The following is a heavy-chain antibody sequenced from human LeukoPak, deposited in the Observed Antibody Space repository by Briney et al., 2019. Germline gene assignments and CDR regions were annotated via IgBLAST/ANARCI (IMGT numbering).Heavy chain of an antibody. CDR3: ATYSSNWDAFDI. J-gene: IGHJ3*02. CDR2: IYSGGST. Sequence: GGSLRLSCAASGFTVSSNYMSWVRQAPGKGLEWVSSIYSGGSTYYADSVKGRFTISRDNSKNTLYLQMNSLRAEGTAVYYCATYSSNWDAFDIWGQGTVVTVSS. CDR1: GFTVSSNY. V-gene: IGHV3-53*01. D-gene: IGHD6-13*01.